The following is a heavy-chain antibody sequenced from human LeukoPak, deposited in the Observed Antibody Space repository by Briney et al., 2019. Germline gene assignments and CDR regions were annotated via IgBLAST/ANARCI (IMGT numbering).Heavy chain of an antibody. CDR3: AREYYDFWSGYYGVRYYYMDV. CDR1: GFTFSSYW. V-gene: IGHV3-7*01. D-gene: IGHD3-3*01. CDR2: IKQDGSEK. J-gene: IGHJ6*03. Sequence: GRSLRLSCAASGFTFSSYWMSWVRQAPGKGLEWVANIKQDGSEKYYVDSVKGRFTISRDNAKNSLYLQMNSLRAEDTAVYYCAREYYDFWSGYYGVRYYYMDVWGKGTTVTVSS.